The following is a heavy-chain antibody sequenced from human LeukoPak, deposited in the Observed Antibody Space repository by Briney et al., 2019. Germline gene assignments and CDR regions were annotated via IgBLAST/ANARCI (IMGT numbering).Heavy chain of an antibody. Sequence: GGSLRLSCAASGFTFSTYAMNWVRQAPGKGLEWVSSISSGGSYIYYADSVKGRFTISRDNAKNSLYLLMSSLRAEDTAVYYCARDGEALGYCSGGSCLPDYWGQGTLVTVSS. CDR1: GFTFSTYA. CDR2: ISSGGSYI. J-gene: IGHJ4*02. V-gene: IGHV3-21*01. CDR3: ARDGEALGYCSGGSCLPDY. D-gene: IGHD2-15*01.